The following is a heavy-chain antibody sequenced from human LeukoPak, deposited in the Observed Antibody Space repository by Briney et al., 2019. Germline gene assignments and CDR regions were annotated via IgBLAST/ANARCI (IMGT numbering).Heavy chain of an antibody. J-gene: IGHJ4*02. CDR1: GFTFSSYA. CDR2: ISSTGGST. D-gene: IGHD2-2*02. Sequence: GGSLRLSCAGSGFTFSSYAMGWVRQAPGKGLEWVSVISSTGGSTFYADSVKGRFTISRDNSKSTMFLQMNSLRAEDTAVYYCAKGGGILPTAIRRYFDYWGQGTLVTVSS. CDR3: AKGGGILPTAIRRYFDY. V-gene: IGHV3-23*01.